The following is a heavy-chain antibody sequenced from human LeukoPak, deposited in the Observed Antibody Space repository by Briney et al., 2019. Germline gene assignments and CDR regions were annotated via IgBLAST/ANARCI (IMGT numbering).Heavy chain of an antibody. V-gene: IGHV3-30*18. Sequence: GGSLRLSCAASGFTFSSYGMHWVRQAPGKGLEWVAVISYDGSNKYYADSVKGRFTISRGNSKNTLYLQMNSLRAEDTAVYYCAKDHLLGIAAAGAWGQGTLVTVSS. CDR1: GFTFSSYG. J-gene: IGHJ5*02. CDR3: AKDHLLGIAAAGA. D-gene: IGHD6-13*01. CDR2: ISYDGSNK.